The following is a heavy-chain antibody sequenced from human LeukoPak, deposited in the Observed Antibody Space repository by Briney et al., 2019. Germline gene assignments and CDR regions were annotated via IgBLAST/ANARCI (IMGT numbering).Heavy chain of an antibody. CDR2: INPTGGST. D-gene: IGHD5-18*01. Sequence: ASVKVSCKASGYTFTSYYMHWVRQAPGQGLEWMGLINPTGGSTGYAQKFQGRVTMTRDMSTSTDYMELSSLRSEDTAVYYCARDDSGYSYGYLSFDYWGQGTLVTVSS. CDR3: ARDDSGYSYGYLSFDY. V-gene: IGHV1-46*01. CDR1: GYTFTSYY. J-gene: IGHJ4*02.